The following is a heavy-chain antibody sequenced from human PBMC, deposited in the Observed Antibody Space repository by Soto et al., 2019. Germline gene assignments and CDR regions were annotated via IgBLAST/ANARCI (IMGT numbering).Heavy chain of an antibody. CDR3: GHRRAVATRCWFDP. J-gene: IGHJ5*02. D-gene: IGHD6-6*01. CDR2: IYASGGT. Sequence: QITLKESGPTLVKSTQTLTLTCTFSGFSLSSGGGAVGWIRQPPGKALEWLAIIYASGGTHYSPSLKTRLTITKDTSKNQVVLTMTNMDPVDTATYYCGHRRAVATRCWFDPWGQGILVTVSS. CDR1: GFSLSSGGGA. V-gene: IGHV2-5*01.